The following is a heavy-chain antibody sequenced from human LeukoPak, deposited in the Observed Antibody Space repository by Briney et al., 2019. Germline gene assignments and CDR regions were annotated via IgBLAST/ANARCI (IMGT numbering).Heavy chain of an antibody. CDR2: INHSGST. CDR1: GGSFSGYY. V-gene: IGHV4-34*01. J-gene: IGHJ4*02. CDR3: ARTTYYYDSSGYLEN. D-gene: IGHD3-22*01. Sequence: PSETLSLTCAVYGGSFSGYYWSWIRQPPGKGLEWIGEINHSGSTNYNPSLKSRVTISADMSKNQFSLKLSSVTAADTAVYYCARTTYYYDSSGYLENWGQGTLVTVSS.